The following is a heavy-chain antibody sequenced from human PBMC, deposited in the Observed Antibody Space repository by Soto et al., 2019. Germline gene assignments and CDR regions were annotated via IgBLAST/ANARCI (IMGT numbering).Heavy chain of an antibody. CDR1: GGSISSSSYY. D-gene: IGHD1-26*01. Sequence: QLQLQESGPGLVKPSETLSLTCTVSGGSISSSSYYWGWIRQPPGKGLEWIGSIYYSGSTYYNPSLKSRVTISVDTSKNQFSLKLSSVTAADTAVYYCARRVLSTRPLGAFDIWGQGTMVTVSS. CDR2: IYYSGST. CDR3: ARRVLSTRPLGAFDI. V-gene: IGHV4-39*01. J-gene: IGHJ3*02.